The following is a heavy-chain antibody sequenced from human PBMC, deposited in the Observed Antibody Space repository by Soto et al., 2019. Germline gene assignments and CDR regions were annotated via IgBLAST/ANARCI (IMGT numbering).Heavy chain of an antibody. V-gene: IGHV4-61*01. CDR3: ASSSSGDYYYYGMDV. CDR1: GGSVSSGSYY. Sequence: QVQLQESGPGLVKPSETLSLTCTVSGGSVSSGSYYWSWIRQPPGKGLEWIGYIYYSGSTNYNPSLKSRVTISVDTSKNQFSLKLSSVTAADTAVYYCASSSSGDYYYYGMDVWGQGTTVTVSS. D-gene: IGHD6-6*01. CDR2: IYYSGST. J-gene: IGHJ6*02.